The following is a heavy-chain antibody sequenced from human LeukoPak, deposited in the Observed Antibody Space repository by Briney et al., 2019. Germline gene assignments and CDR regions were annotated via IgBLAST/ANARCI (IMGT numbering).Heavy chain of an antibody. D-gene: IGHD5-12*01. CDR2: INPNSGGT. V-gene: IGHV1-2*02. CDR1: GYTFTGYY. Sequence: GASVKVSCKASGYTFTGYYMHWVRQAPGQGLEWMGWINPNSGGTNYAQKFQGRVTMTRDTSISTAYMELSRLRSDDTAVYYCARDPWRGYGSSFDYWGQGTLVTVSS. J-gene: IGHJ4*02. CDR3: ARDPWRGYGSSFDY.